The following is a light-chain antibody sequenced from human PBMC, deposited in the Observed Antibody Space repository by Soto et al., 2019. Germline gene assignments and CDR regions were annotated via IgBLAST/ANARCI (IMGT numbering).Light chain of an antibody. CDR1: QSVLYSSYNKSY. CDR2: WAS. CDR3: QQYYSTLIT. J-gene: IGKJ5*01. Sequence: DIALTQSPDSLTLSLGERATINCKSSQSVLYSSYNKSYLAWYQVKPGRPPKTLFSWASTREPGVPDRFSGRVSGTDFTLTSSSLQAEYVSVYYCQQYYSTLITFGQGTRLEIK. V-gene: IGKV4-1*01.